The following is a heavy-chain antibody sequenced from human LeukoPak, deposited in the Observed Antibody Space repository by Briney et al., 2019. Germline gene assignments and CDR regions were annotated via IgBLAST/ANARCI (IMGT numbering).Heavy chain of an antibody. CDR3: ARAHSPLAFNI. Sequence: SETLSLTCTVSGGSISSYYWGWIRQPPGKGLEWIGSIYYSGSTYYNPPLKSRVTLSVDTSKNQFSLKLSSVTAADTAVYYCARAHSPLAFNIWGQGTMVTVSS. J-gene: IGHJ3*02. V-gene: IGHV4-39*07. CDR2: IYYSGST. CDR1: GGSISSYY.